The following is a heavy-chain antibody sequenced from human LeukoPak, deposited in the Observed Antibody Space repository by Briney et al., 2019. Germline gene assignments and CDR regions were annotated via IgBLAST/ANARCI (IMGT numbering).Heavy chain of an antibody. V-gene: IGHV4-4*07. CDR1: GGSISSYY. J-gene: IGHJ3*02. D-gene: IGHD4-17*01. Sequence: SETLSLTCTASGGSISSYYWSWIRQPAGKGLEWIGRIYTSGSTNYNPSLKSRVTMSVDTSKNQFSLKLSSVTAADTAVYYGARKGVTTGAFDIWGQGTMVTVSS. CDR2: IYTSGST. CDR3: ARKGVTTGAFDI.